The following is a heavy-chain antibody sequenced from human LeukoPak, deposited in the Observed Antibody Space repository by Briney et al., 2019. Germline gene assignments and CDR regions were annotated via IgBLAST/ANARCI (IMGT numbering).Heavy chain of an antibody. CDR2: IKQDGSEK. Sequence: GGSLRLSCAASGFTFSSYWMSWVRQAPGKGLEWVANIKQDGSEKYYVDTVKGRFTISRDNAKNSLNLQMNSLRAEDTAVYYCARDDGYYYDSSGYYHDYWGQGTLVTVSS. J-gene: IGHJ4*02. CDR3: ARDDGYYYDSSGYYHDY. CDR1: GFTFSSYW. V-gene: IGHV3-7*01. D-gene: IGHD3-22*01.